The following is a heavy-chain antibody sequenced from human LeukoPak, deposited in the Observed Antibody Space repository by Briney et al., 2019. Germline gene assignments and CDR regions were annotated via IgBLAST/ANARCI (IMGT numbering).Heavy chain of an antibody. D-gene: IGHD2-15*01. Sequence: SETLSLTYTVSGGSISSYYWSWIRQPPGKGLEWIGYIYYSGSTNYNPSLKSRVTISVDTSKNQFSLKLSSVTPADTAVYYCARASPEVVDYYYYYMDVWGKGTTVTVSS. V-gene: IGHV4-59*01. J-gene: IGHJ6*03. CDR3: ARASPEVVDYYYYYMDV. CDR2: IYYSGST. CDR1: GGSISSYY.